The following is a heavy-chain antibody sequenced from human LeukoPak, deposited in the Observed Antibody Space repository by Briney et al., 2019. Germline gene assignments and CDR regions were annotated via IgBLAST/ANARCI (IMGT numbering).Heavy chain of an antibody. CDR3: ARVRADNYYYYYMDV. J-gene: IGHJ6*03. Sequence: SETLSLTCTVSGASISSYYWSWIRQPPGKGLEWIGYIYYSGSTNYNPSLKSRVTISVDTSKNQFSLKLSSVTAADTAVYYCARVRADNYYYYYMDVWGKGTTVTVSS. CDR1: GASISSYY. D-gene: IGHD3-9*01. V-gene: IGHV4-59*01. CDR2: IYYSGST.